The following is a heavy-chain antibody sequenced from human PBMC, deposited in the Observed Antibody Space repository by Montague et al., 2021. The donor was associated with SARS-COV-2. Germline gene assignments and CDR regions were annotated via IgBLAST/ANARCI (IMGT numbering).Heavy chain of an antibody. V-gene: IGHV4-31*03. CDR1: GDSINSGSYY. D-gene: IGHD1-1*01. CDR3: ARMGGNYNYYFDY. J-gene: IGHJ4*02. Sequence: TLSLTCTVSGDSINSGSYYWSWIRQPPGKGLEWIGFIYYSGSTYYNLSLRSCLAISVDTSTNQFYLRLSSVTAADTAVYFCARMGGNYNYYFDYWGLGTLVTVSS. CDR2: IYYSGST.